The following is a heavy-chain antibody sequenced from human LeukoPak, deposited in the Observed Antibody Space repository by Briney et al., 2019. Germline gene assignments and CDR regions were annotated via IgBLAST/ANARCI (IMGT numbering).Heavy chain of an antibody. V-gene: IGHV4-34*01. D-gene: IGHD3-16*02. J-gene: IGHJ4*02. Sequence: SETLSLTCAVYGGSFSGYYWSWIRQPPGKGLEWIGEINHSGSTNYNPSLKSRVTISVDTSKNQFSLKLSSVTAADTAVYYCARRYCSGGSCYPGRDYVWGSYRYGQGPNYYFDYWGQGTLVTVSS. CDR2: INHSGST. CDR3: ARRYCSGGSCYPGRDYVWGSYRYGQGPNYYFDY. CDR1: GGSFSGYY.